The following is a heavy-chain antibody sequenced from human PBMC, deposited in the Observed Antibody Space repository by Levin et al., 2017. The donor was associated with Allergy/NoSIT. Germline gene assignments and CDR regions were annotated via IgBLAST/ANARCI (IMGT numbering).Heavy chain of an antibody. Sequence: GGSLRLSCAASGFIFRTYGMSGVRQAPGRGLEGGSAISDSGTSTHYAAPVRGRFTISRDNSYDSLYLQVNRLRDEDTAVYYCARVLTTIWYFQYWGQGTLVTVSS. CDR2: ISDSGTST. D-gene: IGHD2-21*02. CDR3: ARVLTTIWYFQY. J-gene: IGHJ1*01. V-gene: IGHV3-23*01. CDR1: GFIFRTYG.